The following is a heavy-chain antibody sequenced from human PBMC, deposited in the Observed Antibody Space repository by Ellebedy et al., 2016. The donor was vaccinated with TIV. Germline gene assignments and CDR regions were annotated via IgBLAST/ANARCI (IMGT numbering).Heavy chain of an antibody. Sequence: LRLXCTVSGDSITSGGYSWTWIRQPPGKGLEWIGYIYPGGRRRSNPSLQSRVAISVDTSKNQFSLRLSSVTAADTAVFYCARRRRVEAGTVRKKRGAHYKYGMDVWGQGITVTVSS. CDR1: GDSITSGGYS. CDR2: IYPGGRR. D-gene: IGHD1/OR15-1a*01. V-gene: IGHV4-30-2*01. CDR3: ARRRRVEAGTVRKKRGAHYKYGMDV. J-gene: IGHJ6*02.